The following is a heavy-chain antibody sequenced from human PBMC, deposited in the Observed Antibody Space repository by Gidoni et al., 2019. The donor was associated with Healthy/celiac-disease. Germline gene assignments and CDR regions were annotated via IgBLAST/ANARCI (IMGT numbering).Heavy chain of an antibody. CDR2: ISYDGSNK. Sequence: QVQQVESGGSVVPPWMSMGPSCAASGSSLRTYGMHWVRQAPGTGLEWVAVISYDGSNKYYADSVTGRFTISRDNSKNTLYLQRNSLRAEDTAVYYCAKAWDYYDTSHPPSFDPWGQGTLVTVSS. D-gene: IGHD3-22*01. J-gene: IGHJ5*02. CDR1: GSSLRTYG. V-gene: IGHV3-30*18. CDR3: AKAWDYYDTSHPPSFDP.